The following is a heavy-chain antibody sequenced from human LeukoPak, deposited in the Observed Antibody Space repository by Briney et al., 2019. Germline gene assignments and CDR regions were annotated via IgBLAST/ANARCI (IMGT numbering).Heavy chain of an antibody. J-gene: IGHJ4*02. D-gene: IGHD6-19*01. CDR3: ARGGSLAVAPHLYYFDY. V-gene: IGHV1-46*01. Sequence: ASVKVSCKASGYTFIAYYIHWVRQAPGQGPEWMGIINPSGGSTTYAQNFQGRVTMTRDTSTSAVYMELSSLRSEDTAVYYCARGGSLAVAPHLYYFDYWGQGTLVTVSS. CDR2: INPSGGST. CDR1: GYTFIAYY.